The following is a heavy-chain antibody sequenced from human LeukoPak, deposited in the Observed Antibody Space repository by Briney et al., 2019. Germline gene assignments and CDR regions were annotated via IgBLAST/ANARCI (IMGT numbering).Heavy chain of an antibody. Sequence: PGESLRLSCAASGFTFTSYEMNWVRQAPGKGLEWVSYISSSGSTVYYADSVKGRSTISRDDAKNSLYLQMNGLRAEDTAVYYCARDFYYGDYWGQGILVSVSS. CDR1: GFTFTSYE. CDR2: ISSSGSTV. D-gene: IGHD3-3*01. V-gene: IGHV3-48*03. CDR3: ARDFYYGDY. J-gene: IGHJ4*02.